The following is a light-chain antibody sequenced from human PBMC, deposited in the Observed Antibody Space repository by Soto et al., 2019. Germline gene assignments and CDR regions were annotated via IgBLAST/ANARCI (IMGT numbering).Light chain of an antibody. CDR3: GSYTSSIL. CDR1: SSDVGGYNY. V-gene: IGLV2-14*01. J-gene: IGLJ1*01. Sequence: QSVLTQPASVSGSPGQSITISCTGTSSDVGGYNYVSWYQQHPGKAPKLMIYDVSNRPSGVSNRFSGSKSGNTASLTISGLQAEDEADYYCGSYTSSILFGTGTKVTVL. CDR2: DVS.